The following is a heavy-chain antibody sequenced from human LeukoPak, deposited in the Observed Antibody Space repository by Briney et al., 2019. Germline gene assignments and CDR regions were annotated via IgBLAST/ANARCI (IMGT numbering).Heavy chain of an antibody. V-gene: IGHV3-23*01. Sequence: GGSLRLSRAASGFSFDNYAMTWVRQAPGQGLEWVSAVSGSAKNTYYADSVKGRFTTSRDNSNNTVYLQMNSLRAEDTAVYYCAKSHRGGLRFLVGFFYMDVWGSGTTVAVSS. D-gene: IGHD3-3*01. CDR1: GFSFDNYA. CDR3: AKSHRGGLRFLVGFFYMDV. J-gene: IGHJ6*03. CDR2: VSGSAKNT.